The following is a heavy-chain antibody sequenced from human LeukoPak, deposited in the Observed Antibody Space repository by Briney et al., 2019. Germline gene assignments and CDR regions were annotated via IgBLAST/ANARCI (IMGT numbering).Heavy chain of an antibody. D-gene: IGHD6-6*01. CDR1: SECVSSNSAV. CDR2: TYYRSKWYN. Sequence: SQTRPLTCAISSECVSSNSAVWNWIRQSPSRGLEWLGRTYYRSKWYNDYAVSVKSRITINPDTSKNQFSLQLNSVTPEDTAVYYCARDWDYGSSLPFDYWGQGTLVTVSS. J-gene: IGHJ4*02. V-gene: IGHV6-1*01. CDR3: ARDWDYGSSLPFDY.